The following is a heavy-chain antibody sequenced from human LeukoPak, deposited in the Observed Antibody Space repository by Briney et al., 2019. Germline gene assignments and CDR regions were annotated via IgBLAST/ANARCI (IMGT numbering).Heavy chain of an antibody. CDR2: ITGDGTTT. V-gene: IGHV3-23*01. Sequence: GGSLRLSCAASGFTFSSNAMTWVRQAPGKGLECVSAITGDGTTTYYADSVKGRFTISRDNSRYTLYLQLNNLRAEDTAVYYCAKAYGTNGYYQLPIDFWGQGILVTVSS. D-gene: IGHD3-22*01. CDR3: AKAYGTNGYYQLPIDF. CDR1: GFTFSSNA. J-gene: IGHJ4*02.